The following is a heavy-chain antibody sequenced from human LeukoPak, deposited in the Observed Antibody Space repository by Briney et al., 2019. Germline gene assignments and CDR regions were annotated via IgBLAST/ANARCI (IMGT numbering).Heavy chain of an antibody. J-gene: IGHJ4*02. Sequence: GGSLRLSCAASGLTFSDYYMSWIRQAPGKGLEWVSYISSGGSTIYYADSLRGRFTISRDNAKNSLYLQMNSLRAEDTAGYYCASGSTYTFGRTGYFDCWGQGTLVTVSS. CDR2: ISSGGSTI. CDR3: ASGSTYTFGRTGYFDC. CDR1: GLTFSDYY. D-gene: IGHD3/OR15-3a*01. V-gene: IGHV3-11*01.